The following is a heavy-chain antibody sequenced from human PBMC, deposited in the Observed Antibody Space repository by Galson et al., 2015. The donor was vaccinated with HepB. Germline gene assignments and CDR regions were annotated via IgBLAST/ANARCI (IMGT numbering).Heavy chain of an antibody. V-gene: IGHV3-15*01. CDR3: TTGTMSGGSCYPLCYYGMDV. CDR2: IKSKTDGGTT. J-gene: IGHJ6*02. Sequence: SLRLSCAASGFTFSNAWMSWVRQAPGKGLEWVGRIKSKTDGGTTDYAAPVKGRFTISRDDSKNTLYLQMNSLKTEDTAVYYCTTGTMSGGSCYPLCYYGMDVWGQGTTVTVSS. D-gene: IGHD2-15*01. CDR1: GFTFSNAW.